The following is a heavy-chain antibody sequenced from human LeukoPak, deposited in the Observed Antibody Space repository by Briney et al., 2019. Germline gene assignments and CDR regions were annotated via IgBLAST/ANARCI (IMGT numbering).Heavy chain of an antibody. CDR1: GFTFSSYG. V-gene: IGHV3-30*02. CDR3: AKDSRRDYYFDY. CDR2: IRYDGSNK. J-gene: IGHJ4*02. Sequence: GGSLRLSCAASGFTFSSYGMHWVRQAPGKGLEWVAFIRYDGSNKYYADSVKGRFTISRDNSKNTLYLQMNSLRAEGTAVYYCAKDSRRDYYFDYWGQGTLVTVSS. D-gene: IGHD3/OR15-3a*01.